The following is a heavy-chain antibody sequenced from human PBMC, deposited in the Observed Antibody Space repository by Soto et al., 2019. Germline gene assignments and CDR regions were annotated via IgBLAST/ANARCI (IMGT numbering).Heavy chain of an antibody. CDR2: ISKDGRNT. CDR3: ARVTKEKWLVKWFDP. Sequence: GGSLRLSCAASGFTFSIYAIHCVRQAPGKGLEWLAVISKDGRNTYYADSVKGRFTISRDNSKNTLFLQMNSLRVEDTAVYYCARVTKEKWLVKWFDPWGQGTLVTVSS. J-gene: IGHJ5*02. CDR1: GFTFSIYA. V-gene: IGHV3-30*04. D-gene: IGHD6-19*01.